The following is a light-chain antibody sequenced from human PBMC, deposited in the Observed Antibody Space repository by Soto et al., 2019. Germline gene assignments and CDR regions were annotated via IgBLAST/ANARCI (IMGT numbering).Light chain of an antibody. Sequence: QSALTQPASVSGSPGQSITISSTGSSTDVGGYNYVSWHQQHPGKAPKLMIFDVTKRPSGVSNRFSGSKSGDTASLTIYGLQAEDEADYYCSSYTRDKTVLFGGGTKLTVL. CDR2: DVT. CDR1: STDVGGYNY. CDR3: SSYTRDKTVL. J-gene: IGLJ2*01. V-gene: IGLV2-14*03.